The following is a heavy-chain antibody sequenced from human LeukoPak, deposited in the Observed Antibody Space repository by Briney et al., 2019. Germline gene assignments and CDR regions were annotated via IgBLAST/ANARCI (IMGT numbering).Heavy chain of an antibody. CDR2: ISAYNGNT. J-gene: IGHJ3*02. D-gene: IGHD3-10*01. CDR1: GYTFTSYG. V-gene: IGHV1-18*01. CDR3: ARDWVPLYYGSGRYYGPDI. Sequence: ASVKVSCKASGYTFTSYGISWVRQAPGQGLEWMGWISAYNGNTNYAQKLQGRVTMTTDTSTSTAYMKLRSLRSDDTAVYYCARDWVPLYYGSGRYYGPDIWGQGTMVTVSS.